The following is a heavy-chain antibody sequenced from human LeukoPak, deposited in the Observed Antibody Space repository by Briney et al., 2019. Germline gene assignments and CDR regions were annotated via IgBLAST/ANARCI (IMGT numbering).Heavy chain of an antibody. J-gene: IGHJ4*02. D-gene: IGHD3-10*01. CDR2: IYSGGST. Sequence: GGSLRLSCAASSFTVSSSYMTWGRQAPGKGLEWVSIIYSGGSTYYADSVKGRFTISRDISKNTLYLQMNSLRAEDTAVYYCAILPSGDYWGQGTLVTVSS. CDR3: AILPSGDY. CDR1: SFTVSSSY. V-gene: IGHV3-66*04.